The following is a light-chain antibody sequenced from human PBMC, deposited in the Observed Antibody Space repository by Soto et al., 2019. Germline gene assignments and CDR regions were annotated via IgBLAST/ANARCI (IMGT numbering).Light chain of an antibody. CDR3: SSSTSSSTYV. J-gene: IGLJ1*01. CDR1: SSDVGGYNY. Sequence: QSVLTQPASVSGSPGQSITISCTGTSSDVGGYNYVSWYQQHPGKAPKLMIYDVSNRPSGVSNRFSGSKSGNTASLTISGLQAEDEADDYCSSSTSSSTYVFGTGTKVTVL. V-gene: IGLV2-14*01. CDR2: DVS.